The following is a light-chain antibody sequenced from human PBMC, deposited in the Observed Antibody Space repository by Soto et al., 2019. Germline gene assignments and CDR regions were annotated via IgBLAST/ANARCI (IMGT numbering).Light chain of an antibody. CDR2: GPS. CDR3: HQYASPPQT. CDR1: QSVARNY. V-gene: IGKV3-20*01. Sequence: ENVLTQSPGTLSLSPGERATLSCRASQSVARNYVAWYQQKPGQAPRLLIYGPSSMATGIPDRFSGSGSGTDFTLTINRLEPEDFAVYYGHQYASPPQTFGQGTKVEIK. J-gene: IGKJ1*01.